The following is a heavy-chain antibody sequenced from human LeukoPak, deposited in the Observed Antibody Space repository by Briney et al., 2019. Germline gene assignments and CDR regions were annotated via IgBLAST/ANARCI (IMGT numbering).Heavy chain of an antibody. D-gene: IGHD5-18*01. J-gene: IGHJ4*02. CDR1: GYTLSEIS. CDR2: IDREDGQT. V-gene: IGHV1-24*01. Sequence: ASVKVSCKVSGYTLSEISMYWVRQAPGKGLEWMGGIDREDGQTIYAQKFQGRVTMTEDTSTDTAYMEVSRLTSEDTAFYYCATVGYSYGAFDYWGQGTLSPSPQ. CDR3: ATVGYSYGAFDY.